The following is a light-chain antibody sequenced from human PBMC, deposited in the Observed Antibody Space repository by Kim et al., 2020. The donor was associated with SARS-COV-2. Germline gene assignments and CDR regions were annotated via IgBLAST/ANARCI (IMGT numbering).Light chain of an antibody. CDR1: SGSIASNY. V-gene: IGLV6-57*01. CDR2: EDN. Sequence: TVTISCTRSSGSIASNYVQWYQQRPGSSPTTVIYEDNQRPSGVPDRFSGSIDRSSNSASLTISGLKTEDEADYYCQSYDSSNLWVFGGGTKVTVL. J-gene: IGLJ3*02. CDR3: QSYDSSNLWV.